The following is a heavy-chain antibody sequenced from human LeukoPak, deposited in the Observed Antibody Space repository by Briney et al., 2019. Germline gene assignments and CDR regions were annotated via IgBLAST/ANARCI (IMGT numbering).Heavy chain of an antibody. Sequence: PSETLPLTCAVCGWSFRGYYWSGIRQPPGKGLEWVGEINHSGSTNYNPSLKIRVTISVDTSKNQFSLKLSSVTAADTAVYYCARLRGYGSGSYYKAPNYYYYGMDVWGKGNTVTVSS. D-gene: IGHD3-10*01. CDR3: ARLRGYGSGSYYKAPNYYYYGMDV. CDR2: INHSGST. J-gene: IGHJ6*04. V-gene: IGHV4-34*01. CDR1: GWSFRGYY.